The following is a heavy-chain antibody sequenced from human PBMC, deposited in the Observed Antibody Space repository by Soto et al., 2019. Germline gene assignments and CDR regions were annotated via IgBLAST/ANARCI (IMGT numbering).Heavy chain of an antibody. Sequence: QVQLQQWGAGLLKPSETLSLTCAVYGGSXXXXXXXXIRQPPGTGLEWIGEINHSGSTNYNPSLXXXXXXXXXXXXXXXXXXXXXVXAADTAVXXCARDKITGLFDYWGQGTLVTVSS. J-gene: IGHJ4*02. V-gene: IGHV4-34*01. D-gene: IGHD2-8*02. CDR1: GGSXXXXX. CDR2: INHSGST. CDR3: ARDKITGLFDY.